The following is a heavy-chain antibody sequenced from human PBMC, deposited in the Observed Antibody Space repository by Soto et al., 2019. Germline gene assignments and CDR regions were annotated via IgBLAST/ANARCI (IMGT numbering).Heavy chain of an antibody. Sequence: GGSLRLSCAASGFTFSSYSMNWVRQAPGKGLEWVSSISSSSSYIYYADSVKGRFTISRDNAKNSLYLQMNSLRAEDTVVYYCARTYYYDSSGYFYFDYWGQGTLVTVSS. J-gene: IGHJ4*02. D-gene: IGHD3-22*01. CDR3: ARTYYYDSSGYFYFDY. V-gene: IGHV3-21*01. CDR2: ISSSSSYI. CDR1: GFTFSSYS.